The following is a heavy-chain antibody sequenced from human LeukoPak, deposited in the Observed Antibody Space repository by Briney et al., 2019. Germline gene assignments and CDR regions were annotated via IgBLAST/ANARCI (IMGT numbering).Heavy chain of an antibody. CDR1: GFTFSSYS. CDR3: ARVSSSEDGYFQH. CDR2: IYSGGST. V-gene: IGHV3-53*01. J-gene: IGHJ1*01. D-gene: IGHD6-6*01. Sequence: GGSLRLSCAASGFTFSSYSMNWVRQAPGKGLGWVSVIYSGGSTYYADSVKGRFTISRDNSKNTLYLQMNSLRAEDTAVYYCARVSSSEDGYFQHWGQGTLVTVSS.